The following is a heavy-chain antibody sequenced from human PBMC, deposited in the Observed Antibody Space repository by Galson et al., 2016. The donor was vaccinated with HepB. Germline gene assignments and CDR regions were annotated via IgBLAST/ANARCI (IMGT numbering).Heavy chain of an antibody. V-gene: IGHV5-10-1*01. J-gene: IGHJ4*02. CDR3: ARQLDSSWMGRGKY. D-gene: IGHD6-13*01. CDR1: GYDFASYW. Sequence: QSGAEVKKPGESLRISCKSSGYDFASYWISWVRQMPGKGLEWMGRIDPSDSLTKYSPSFQGHVTISADKPISTAYLQWSSLKASDTAMYFCARQLDSSWMGRGKYWGQGTLVTVSS. CDR2: IDPSDSLT.